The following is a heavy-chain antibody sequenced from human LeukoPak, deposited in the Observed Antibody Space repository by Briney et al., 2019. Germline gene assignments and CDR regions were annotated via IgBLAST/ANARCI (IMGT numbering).Heavy chain of an antibody. V-gene: IGHV4-34*01. CDR1: GVSFSGYY. CDR2: INHSGST. D-gene: IGHD3-10*01. Sequence: SETLSLTCAVYGVSFSGYYWSWLRQPPGKGLEWIGEINHSGSTNYNPSLKSRVTMSVDTSKNQFSLKLSSVTAADTAVYYCARGLNYYGSLTWDYWGQGTLVTVSS. J-gene: IGHJ4*02. CDR3: ARGLNYYGSLTWDY.